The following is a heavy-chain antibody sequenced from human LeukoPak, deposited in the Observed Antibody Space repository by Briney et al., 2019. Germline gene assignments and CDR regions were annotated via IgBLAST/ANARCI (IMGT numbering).Heavy chain of an antibody. CDR2: ISGSGGST. V-gene: IGHV3-23*01. Sequence: GGSLRLSCAASGFTFSSYAMSWVRQAPGKGLEWVSAISGSGGSTYYADSVKGRFTISRDNSKNTLYLQMNSLRAEDTAVYYCAKDAEWFGELLPNWFDPWGQGTLVTVSS. CDR3: AKDAEWFGELLPNWFDP. CDR1: GFTFSSYA. J-gene: IGHJ5*02. D-gene: IGHD3-10*01.